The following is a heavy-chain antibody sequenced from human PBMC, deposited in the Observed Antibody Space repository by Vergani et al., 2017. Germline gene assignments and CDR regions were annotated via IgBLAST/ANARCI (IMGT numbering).Heavy chain of an antibody. CDR3: TKGSRGYTGYFFDY. J-gene: IGHJ4*02. CDR2: VSGSSATP. CDR1: GFTFSSYA. D-gene: IGHD5-12*01. Sequence: EVQLLESGGGLVQPGGSLRLSCAASGFTFSSYAMTWVRQAPGEGLEWVSSVSGSSATPYYADSVKGRFIISRDNSKNTLHLQMNSLRADDTAVYYCTKGSRGYTGYFFDYWGQGTLATVSS. V-gene: IGHV3-23*01.